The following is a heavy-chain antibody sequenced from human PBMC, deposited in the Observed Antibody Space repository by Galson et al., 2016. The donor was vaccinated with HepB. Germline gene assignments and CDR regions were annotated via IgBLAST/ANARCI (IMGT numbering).Heavy chain of an antibody. CDR3: AAGGRVWFAFDI. V-gene: IGHV1-58*02. CDR1: GFTFTTSA. D-gene: IGHD2-21*01. Sequence: SVKVSCKASGFTFTTSAIQWVRQARGQRLEWIGWIVVGSGNTNYAHKFQERVTITSDMSTNIAYMVLSSLTSADTAVYYCAAGGRVWFAFDIWGQGTMVTVSS. J-gene: IGHJ3*02. CDR2: IVVGSGNT.